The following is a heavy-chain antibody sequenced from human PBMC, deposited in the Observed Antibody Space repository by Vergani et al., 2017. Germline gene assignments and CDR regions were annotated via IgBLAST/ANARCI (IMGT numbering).Heavy chain of an antibody. D-gene: IGHD2-2*01. J-gene: IGHJ6*02. Sequence: QVQLAQSGAEVKKPGASVKVSCKASGYTFTSYDINWVRQATGQGLEWMGWMNPNSGNTGYAQKFQGRVTMTRNTSISTAYMELSSLRSEDTAVYYCATPYSGLVVPAAMHYYGMDVWGQGTTVTVSS. CDR2: MNPNSGNT. CDR1: GYTFTSYD. V-gene: IGHV1-8*01. CDR3: ATPYSGLVVPAAMHYYGMDV.